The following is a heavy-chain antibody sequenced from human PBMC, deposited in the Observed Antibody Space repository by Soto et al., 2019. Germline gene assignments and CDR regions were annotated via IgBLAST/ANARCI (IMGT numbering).Heavy chain of an antibody. V-gene: IGHV3-13*01. J-gene: IGHJ3*02. CDR1: GFTFSSYD. CDR2: IGTAGDT. Sequence: PGGSLRLSCAASGFTFSSYDMHWVRQATGKGLEWVSAIGTAGDTYYPGSVKGRFTISRENAKNSLYLQMNSLRAGDTAVYYCVRALAYCGGDCYPDAFDIWGQGTMVTVS. CDR3: VRALAYCGGDCYPDAFDI. D-gene: IGHD2-21*01.